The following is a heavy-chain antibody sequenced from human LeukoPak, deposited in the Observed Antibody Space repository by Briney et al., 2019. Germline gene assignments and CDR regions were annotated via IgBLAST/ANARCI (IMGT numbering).Heavy chain of an antibody. CDR1: GGTFSSYA. V-gene: IGHV1-69*04. CDR2: IIPILGIA. J-gene: IGHJ4*02. Sequence: APVKVSCKASGGTFSSYAICWVRQAPGEGREWMGRIIPILGIANYAQKFQGRVTITADKSTSTAYMELSSLRSEDTAVYYCASDDRLRRDYWGEGTLVTVSS. D-gene: IGHD5-12*01. CDR3: ASDDRLRRDY.